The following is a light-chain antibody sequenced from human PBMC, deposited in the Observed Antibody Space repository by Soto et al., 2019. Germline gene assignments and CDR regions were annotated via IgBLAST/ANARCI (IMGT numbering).Light chain of an antibody. CDR3: QQSYSTLYT. CDR2: ATS. CDR1: HNISTY. J-gene: IGKJ2*01. Sequence: DIQMTQSPSSLAASVGDGVTITCRASHNISTYLDWYQQKPGKAPKFLIYATSNLQSGVPSRFSGSGSGTEFTLTISSLQPEDFATYYCQQSYSTLYTFGQGTKMEIK. V-gene: IGKV1-39*01.